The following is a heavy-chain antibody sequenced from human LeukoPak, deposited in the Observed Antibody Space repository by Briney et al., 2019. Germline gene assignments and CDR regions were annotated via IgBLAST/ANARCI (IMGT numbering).Heavy chain of an antibody. CDR3: ARDVQAGPGY. V-gene: IGHV3-74*01. Sequence: GGSLRLSCAASGFTFSNYWMHWVRQAPGKGLVWVSRIDGDGSSTTYADSVKGRFTISRDNAKNTLYLQMNSLRAEDTAVYYCARDVQAGPGYWGQGSLVTVSS. CDR2: IDGDGSST. D-gene: IGHD6-19*01. CDR1: GFTFSNYW. J-gene: IGHJ4*02.